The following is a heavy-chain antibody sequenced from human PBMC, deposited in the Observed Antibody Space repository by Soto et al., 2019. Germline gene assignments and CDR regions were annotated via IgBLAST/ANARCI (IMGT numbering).Heavy chain of an antibody. Sequence: QPGGSLRLSCAASGFTFSSYWMHCVRQAPGKGLVWVSRINSDGSSTSYADSVKGRFTISRDNAKNTLYLQMNSLRAEDTAVYYCARSIAARLNWFDPWGQGTLVTVSS. CDR3: ARSIAARLNWFDP. CDR2: INSDGSST. J-gene: IGHJ5*02. V-gene: IGHV3-74*01. D-gene: IGHD6-6*01. CDR1: GFTFSSYW.